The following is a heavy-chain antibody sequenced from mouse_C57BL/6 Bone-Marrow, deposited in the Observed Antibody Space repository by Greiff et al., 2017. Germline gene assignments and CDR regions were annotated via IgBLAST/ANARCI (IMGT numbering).Heavy chain of an antibody. Sequence: QVQLQQPGAELVKPGASVKLSCKASGYTFTNYWMHWVKQRPGQGLEWIGMMHPNGGSPDYNEKFKSEATLSVDKSSRTAYMELSSLTSEDSAVYYGARSDDDDDYTMDDWGQGTSVTVSS. CDR2: MHPNGGSP. CDR3: ARSDDDDDYTMDD. J-gene: IGHJ4*01. V-gene: IGHV1-64*01. D-gene: IGHD2-4*01. CDR1: GYTFTNYW.